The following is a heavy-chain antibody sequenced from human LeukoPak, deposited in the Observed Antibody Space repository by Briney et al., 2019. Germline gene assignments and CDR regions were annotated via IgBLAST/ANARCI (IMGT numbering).Heavy chain of an antibody. CDR3: VKVGSSATVVNAFEI. V-gene: IGHV3-64D*06. Sequence: GWSLRLSCSASGFTFSNYAMHWVRQAPGKGLEYVSAITSSGGSTYYTESVRGRFTVSRDNSKNTLYLQMSSLRPEDTAVYYCVKVGSSATVVNAFEIWGQGTMVTVCS. CDR1: GFTFSNYA. D-gene: IGHD4-23*01. J-gene: IGHJ3*02. CDR2: ITSSGGST.